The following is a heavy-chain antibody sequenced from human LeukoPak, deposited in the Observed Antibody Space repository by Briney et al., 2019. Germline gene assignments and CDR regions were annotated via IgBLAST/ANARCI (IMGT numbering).Heavy chain of an antibody. CDR3: ARDGSGYDDAFDI. Sequence: SVKGRFIISRDNAKDSLYLQMNSLRAEDTAVYYCARDGSGYDDAFDIWGQGTMVTVSS. D-gene: IGHD3-10*01. J-gene: IGHJ3*02. V-gene: IGHV3-21*06.